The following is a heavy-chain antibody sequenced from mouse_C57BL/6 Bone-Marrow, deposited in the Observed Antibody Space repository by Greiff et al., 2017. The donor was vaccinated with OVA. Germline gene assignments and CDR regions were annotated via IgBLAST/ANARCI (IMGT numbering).Heavy chain of an antibody. CDR1: GFTFSDYY. CDR2: ISNGGGST. V-gene: IGHV5-12*01. D-gene: IGHD2-12*01. J-gene: IGHJ3*01. Sequence: DVMLVESGGGLVQPGGSLKLSCAASGFTFSDYYMYWVRQTPEKRLEWVAYISNGGGSTYYPDTVKGRFTISRDNAKNTLYLQMSRLKSEDTAMYYCARGPRQIHIPYDGAWFAYWGQGTLVTVSA. CDR3: ARGPRQIHIPYDGAWFAY.